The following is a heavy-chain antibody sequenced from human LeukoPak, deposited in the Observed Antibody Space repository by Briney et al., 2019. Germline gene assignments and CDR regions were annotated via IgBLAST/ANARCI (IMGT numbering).Heavy chain of an antibody. CDR1: GFTFSSYA. CDR3: ARPVSPKNYYY. CDR2: ISYDGSNK. V-gene: IGHV3-30*04. J-gene: IGHJ4*02. D-gene: IGHD3-10*01. Sequence: GGSLRLSCAAAGFTFSSYAMHWVPQAPGKGLEWVAVISYDGSNKYYADSVKGRFTIPRDNSKNTLYLQMNSLRAEDTAMYYCARPVSPKNYYYWGQGTLVTVSS.